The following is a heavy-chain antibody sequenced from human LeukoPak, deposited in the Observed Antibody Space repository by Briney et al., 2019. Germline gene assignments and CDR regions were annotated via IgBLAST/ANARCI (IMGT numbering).Heavy chain of an antibody. V-gene: IGHV4-31*03. CDR2: IYYSGNT. CDR1: GGSISSGGYY. Sequence: PSETLSLTCTVSGGSISSGGYYWSWIRQHPGKGLEWIGYIYYSGNTYYNPSLKSRVTISVDTSKNQFSLKLTSVTAADTAVYYCARVLGGARSSGYSILHFDYWGRGTLVTVSS. D-gene: IGHD3-22*01. J-gene: IGHJ4*02. CDR3: ARVLGGARSSGYSILHFDY.